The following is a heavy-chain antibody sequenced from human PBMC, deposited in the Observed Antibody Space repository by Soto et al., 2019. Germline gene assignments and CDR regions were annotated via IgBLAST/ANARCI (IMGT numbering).Heavy chain of an antibody. CDR3: ATLYMVRGVRTFDY. CDR2: IYYTGST. D-gene: IGHD3-10*01. V-gene: IGHV4-31*03. CDR1: GGSISSGGYY. J-gene: IGHJ4*02. Sequence: QVQLQESGPGLVKPSQTLSLTCTVSGGSISSGGYYWSWIRQHPGKGLEWIGYIYYTGSTYYNPSLSSRVTLSVDTSKNQFSLKLGSVTAADTAVYYCATLYMVRGVRTFDYWGQGTLVTVSS.